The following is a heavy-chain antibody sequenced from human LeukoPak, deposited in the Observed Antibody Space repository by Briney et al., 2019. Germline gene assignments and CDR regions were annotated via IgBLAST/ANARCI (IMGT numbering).Heavy chain of an antibody. CDR2: INPNSGGT. Sequence: GASVKVSCKASGYTFTGYYMHWVRQAPGQGLEWMGWINPNSGGTNYAQKFQGRVTMTRDTSISTAYMELSRLRSDDTAVYYCARSEAWYYGSGTFDYWGQGTLVTVSS. CDR1: GYTFTGYY. V-gene: IGHV1-2*02. CDR3: ARSEAWYYGSGTFDY. D-gene: IGHD3-10*01. J-gene: IGHJ4*02.